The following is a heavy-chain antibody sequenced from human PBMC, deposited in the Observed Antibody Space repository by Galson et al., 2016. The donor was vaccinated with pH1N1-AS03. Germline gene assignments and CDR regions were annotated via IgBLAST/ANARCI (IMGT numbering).Heavy chain of an antibody. CDR2: ISDNGIDT. CDR3: IKEGNRLQSRRSDAFDF. V-gene: IGHV3-64D*06. CDR1: GFTFRTFS. Sequence: SLRLSCAASGFTFRTFSIYWVRQAPGKGLEYVSGISDNGIDTYYADPVRARFTISRDKSKNTVYLHMSSLRTEDTAVYYCIKEGNRLQSRRSDAFDFWGRGTMVTVSS. D-gene: IGHD5-18*01. J-gene: IGHJ3*01.